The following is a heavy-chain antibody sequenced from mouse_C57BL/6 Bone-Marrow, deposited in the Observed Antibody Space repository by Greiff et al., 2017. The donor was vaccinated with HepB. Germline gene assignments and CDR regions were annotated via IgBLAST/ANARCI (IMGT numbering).Heavy chain of an antibody. CDR2: IYPGDGDT. CDR3: AREGFYYDYDGYYFDY. CDR1: GYAFSSSW. D-gene: IGHD2-4*01. Sequence: QVQLKESGPELVKPGASVKISCKASGYAFSSSWMNWVKQRPGKGLEWIGRIYPGDGDTNYNGKFKGKATLTADKSSSTAYMQLSSLTSEDSAVYFCAREGFYYDYDGYYFDYWGQGTTLTVSS. V-gene: IGHV1-82*01. J-gene: IGHJ2*01.